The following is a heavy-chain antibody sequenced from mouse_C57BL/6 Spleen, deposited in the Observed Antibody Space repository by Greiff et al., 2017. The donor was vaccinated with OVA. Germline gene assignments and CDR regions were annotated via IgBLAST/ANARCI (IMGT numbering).Heavy chain of an antibody. J-gene: IGHJ3*01. D-gene: IGHD2-1*01. CDR1: GFTFSDYG. CDR3: ARQGNYVGWFAY. Sequence: EVKVVESGGGLVKPGGSLKLSCAASGFTFSDYGMHWVRQGPEKGLEWVAYISSGSSTIYYADTVKGRFTISRDNAKNTLFLQMTSLRSEDTAMYYCARQGNYVGWFAYWGQGTLVTVSA. V-gene: IGHV5-17*01. CDR2: ISSGSSTI.